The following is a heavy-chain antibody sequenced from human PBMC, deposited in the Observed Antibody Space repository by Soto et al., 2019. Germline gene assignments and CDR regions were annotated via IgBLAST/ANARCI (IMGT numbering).Heavy chain of an antibody. CDR3: ARRNVDIVATINRRAFDI. V-gene: IGHV5-51*01. CDR1: GYSFTSYW. D-gene: IGHD5-12*01. J-gene: IGHJ3*02. Sequence: GESLKISCKGSGYSFTSYWIGWVRQMPGKGLEWMGIIYPGDSDTRYSPSFQGQVTISADKSISTAYLQWSSLKASDTAMYYCARRNVDIVATINRRAFDIWGQGTMVTVSS. CDR2: IYPGDSDT.